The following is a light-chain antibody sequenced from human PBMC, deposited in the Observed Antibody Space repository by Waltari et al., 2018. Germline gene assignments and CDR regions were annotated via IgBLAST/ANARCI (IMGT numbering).Light chain of an antibody. CDR1: QSVSRA. Sequence: EIVLTQSPGTLSLSPGERATLACRASQSVSRALAWYQQNHGQAHRLLIYGASNRATGIPDRFSGSGSGTDFSLIISRLEPEDFAVYYCQHYVSLPVTFGQGTKVEIK. J-gene: IGKJ1*01. CDR3: QHYVSLPVT. V-gene: IGKV3-20*01. CDR2: GAS.